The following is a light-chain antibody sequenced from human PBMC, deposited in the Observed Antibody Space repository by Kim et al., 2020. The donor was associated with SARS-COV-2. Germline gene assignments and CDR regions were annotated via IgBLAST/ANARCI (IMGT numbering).Light chain of an antibody. CDR1: KLGDKY. Sequence: VTPGQTASITCSGDKLGDKYACWYQQKPGQSPVLVIYQDSKRPSGIPERFSGSNSGNTATLTISGTQSMDEADYYCQAWDSSALYVFGTGTKVTVL. CDR2: QDS. V-gene: IGLV3-1*01. CDR3: QAWDSSALYV. J-gene: IGLJ1*01.